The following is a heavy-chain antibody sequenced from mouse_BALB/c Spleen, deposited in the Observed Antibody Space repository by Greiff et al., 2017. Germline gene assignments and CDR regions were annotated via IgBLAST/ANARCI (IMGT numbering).Heavy chain of an antibody. J-gene: IGHJ1*01. Sequence: QVHVKQSGAELVRPGASVTLSCKASGYTFTDYEMHWVKQTPVHGLEWIGAIDPETGGTAYNQKFKGKATLTADKSSSTAYMELRSLTSEDSAVYYCTRGDGNYEGYFDVWGAGTTVTVSS. CDR2: IDPETGGT. CDR3: TRGDGNYEGYFDV. V-gene: IGHV1-15*01. D-gene: IGHD2-1*01. CDR1: GYTFTDYE.